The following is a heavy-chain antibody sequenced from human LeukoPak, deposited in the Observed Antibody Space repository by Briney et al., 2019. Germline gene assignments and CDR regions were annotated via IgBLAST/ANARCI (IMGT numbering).Heavy chain of an antibody. CDR1: GFTVSSNY. Sequence: GGSLRLSCAASGFTVSSNYMSWVRQAPGKGLEWVSVIYSGGSTYYADSVKGRFTISRDNAKNSLYLQMNSLRAEDTAVYYCARASVYDSSGYYNGDYWGQGTLVTVSS. CDR2: IYSGGST. J-gene: IGHJ4*02. CDR3: ARASVYDSSGYYNGDY. D-gene: IGHD3-22*01. V-gene: IGHV3-66*01.